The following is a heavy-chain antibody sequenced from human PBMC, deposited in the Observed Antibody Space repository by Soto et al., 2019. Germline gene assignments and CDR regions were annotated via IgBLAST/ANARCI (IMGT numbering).Heavy chain of an antibody. CDR1: GGSISSDY. CDR3: ARLGPYSSDYYGTPV. J-gene: IGHJ6*02. D-gene: IGHD6-25*01. V-gene: IGHV4-59*01. Sequence: SKTLSLTCTVSGGSISSDYWSWIRQPPGKGLEWIGYIYYSGSTNYNPSLKSRVTISVDTSKNQFSLKLSSVTAADTAVYYCARLGPYSSDYYGTPVSGPGNTVTVSS. CDR2: IYYSGST.